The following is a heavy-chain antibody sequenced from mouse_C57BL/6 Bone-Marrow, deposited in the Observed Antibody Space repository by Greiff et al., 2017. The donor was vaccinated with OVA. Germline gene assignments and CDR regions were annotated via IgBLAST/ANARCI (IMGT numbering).Heavy chain of an antibody. D-gene: IGHD1-1*01. Sequence: EVKLEESGAELVRPGSSVKMSCKTSGYTFTSYGINWVKQRPGQGLEWIGYIYIGNGYTEYNEKFKGKATLTTDTSSSTTYMQLSSLTSEDSAIYFCERRGYYDSSSLYFDYWGQGTTLTVSS. CDR3: ERRGYYDSSSLYFDY. CDR1: GYTFTSYG. V-gene: IGHV1-58*01. CDR2: IYIGNGYT. J-gene: IGHJ2*01.